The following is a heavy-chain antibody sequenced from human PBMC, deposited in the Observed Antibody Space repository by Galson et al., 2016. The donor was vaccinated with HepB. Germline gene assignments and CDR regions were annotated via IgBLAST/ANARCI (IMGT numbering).Heavy chain of an antibody. CDR2: ISWNSGRI. CDR1: GFTFNDYA. Sequence: SLRLSCATSGFTFNDYAMHWVRQAPGKGLEWVSGISWNSGRIDYADSVKGRFTVSRDNAKNSLYLQINSLRAEDTALNYCAKATSGSAYGSRYFQHWGQGTLVTVSS. D-gene: IGHD3-10*01. V-gene: IGHV3-9*01. CDR3: AKATSGSAYGSRYFQH. J-gene: IGHJ1*01.